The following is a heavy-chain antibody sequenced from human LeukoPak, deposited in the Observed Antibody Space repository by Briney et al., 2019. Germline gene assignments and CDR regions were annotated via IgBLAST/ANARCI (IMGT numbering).Heavy chain of an antibody. CDR3: SRRFDC. CDR2: IDGSGDTI. J-gene: IGHJ4*02. CDR1: GFTFSDYS. V-gene: IGHV3-48*02. Sequence: GESLRLSCAASGFTFSDYSMNWVRQAPGKGLEWASYIDGSGDTIYYADSVRGRFTISRDNAKNSLDLQMNSLRDEDTAVYYCSRRFDCWGQGTLVTVSS.